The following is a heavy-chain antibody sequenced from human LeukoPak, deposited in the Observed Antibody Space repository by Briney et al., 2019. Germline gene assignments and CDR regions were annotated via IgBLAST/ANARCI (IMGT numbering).Heavy chain of an antibody. D-gene: IGHD3-22*01. CDR2: IGSSGSTI. CDR1: GFTFSDYY. J-gene: IGHJ4*02. CDR3: ARDYYDSSGDYFDY. V-gene: IGHV3-11*04. Sequence: GGSLRLSCAASGFTFSDYYMSWIRQAPGKGLEWVSYIGSSGSTIYYADSGKGRFTISRDNAKNSLCLQMNSLRAEDTVVYYCARDYYDSSGDYFDYWGQGTLVTVSS.